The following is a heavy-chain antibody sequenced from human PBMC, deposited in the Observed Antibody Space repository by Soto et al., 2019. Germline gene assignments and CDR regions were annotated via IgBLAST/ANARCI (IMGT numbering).Heavy chain of an antibody. V-gene: IGHV4-30-2*01. CDR3: ARGARGYSGYDYSYWFDS. D-gene: IGHD5-12*01. J-gene: IGHJ5*01. CDR1: GGSISSGGYS. Sequence: QLQLQESGSGLVKPSQTLSLTCAVSGGSISSGGYSWSWIRQPPGKGLEWIGYIYHSGNTYYNPSLKSLLIISVDSSKNRFSLKLSSVTAADTAVYYCARGARGYSGYDYSYWFDSWGQGTLVTVSS. CDR2: IYHSGNT.